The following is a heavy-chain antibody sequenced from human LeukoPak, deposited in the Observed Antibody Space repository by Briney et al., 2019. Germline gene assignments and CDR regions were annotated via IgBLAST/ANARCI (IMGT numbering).Heavy chain of an antibody. CDR2: ISYDGSNK. D-gene: IGHD6-19*01. V-gene: IGHV3-30*18. Sequence: PGGSLRLSCAASGFTFSSYGMRWVRQAPGKGLEWVAVISYDGSNKYYADSVKGRFTISRDNSKNTLYLTTNSIRAEDTAGYSCAKDFLIAVAGCPDFDSWGQGKPVTVSS. CDR3: AKDFLIAVAGCPDFDS. CDR1: GFTFSSYG. J-gene: IGHJ4*02.